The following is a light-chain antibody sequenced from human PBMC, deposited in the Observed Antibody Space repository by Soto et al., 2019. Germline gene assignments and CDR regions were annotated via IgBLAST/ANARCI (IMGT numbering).Light chain of an antibody. CDR3: QQFRSFPIT. CDR2: FAS. CDR1: QDIGSH. J-gene: IGKJ5*01. V-gene: IGKV1D-16*01. Sequence: IQMTQSPSSLSASLGDRVTITCRASQDIGSHLAWYQQKPEKAPKSLIYFASTLQSGVPSRFSASGSGTDFTLTISSLQPEDFATYYCQQFRSFPITFGQGTRLEIK.